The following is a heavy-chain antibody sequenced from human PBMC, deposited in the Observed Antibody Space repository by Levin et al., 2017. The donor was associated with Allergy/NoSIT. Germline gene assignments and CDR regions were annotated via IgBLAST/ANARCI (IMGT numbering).Heavy chain of an antibody. V-gene: IGHV4-34*01. CDR3: ARALRRVYGGSYTGFDY. CDR2: INHSGST. D-gene: IGHD1-26*01. J-gene: IGHJ4*02. CDR1: GGSFSGYY. Sequence: SETLSLTCAVYGGSFSGYYWSWIRQPPGKGLEWIGEINHSGSTNYNPSLKSRVTISVDTSKNQFSLKLSSVTAADTAVYYCARALRRVYGGSYTGFDYWGQGTLVTVSS.